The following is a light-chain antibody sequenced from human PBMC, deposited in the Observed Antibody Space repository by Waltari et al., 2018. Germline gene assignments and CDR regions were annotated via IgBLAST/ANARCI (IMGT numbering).Light chain of an antibody. V-gene: IGKV3-11*01. CDR3: QQRTKWVT. J-gene: IGKJ4*01. Sequence: DIVLTQSPATLSLSPGERATLSCRASQNINIYLAWYQQKPGQAPRLPIYDASNRATGVPARFSGSGSGTDFTLTISSLEPEDFAVYYCQQRTKWVTFGGATTLEIK. CDR2: DAS. CDR1: QNINIY.